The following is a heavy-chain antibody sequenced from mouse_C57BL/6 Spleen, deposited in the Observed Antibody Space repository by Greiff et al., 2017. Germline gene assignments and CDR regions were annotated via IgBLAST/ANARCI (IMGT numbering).Heavy chain of an antibody. J-gene: IGHJ2*01. CDR3: TREDYYFDY. CDR2: IDPETGGT. Sequence: VQLQQSGAELVRPGASVTLSCKASGYTFTDYEMHWVKQTPVHGLEWIGAIDPETGGTAYNQKFKGKAILTADKSSSTAYMELRSLTSEDSAVYYCTREDYYFDYWGQGTTLTVSS. V-gene: IGHV1-15*01. CDR1: GYTFTDYE.